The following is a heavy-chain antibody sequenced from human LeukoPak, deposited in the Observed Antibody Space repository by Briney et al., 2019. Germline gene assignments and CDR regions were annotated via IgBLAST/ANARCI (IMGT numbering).Heavy chain of an antibody. D-gene: IGHD3-9*01. V-gene: IGHV3-21*01. Sequence: PGGSLRLSCAASGFTFSGYSMNWVRQAPGKGLEWVSSISSSSSYIYYADSVKGRFTISRDNAKNSLYLQMNSLRAEDTAVYYCARESILRYFFDYWGQGTLVTVSS. CDR3: ARESILRYFFDY. CDR2: ISSSSSYI. CDR1: GFTFSGYS. J-gene: IGHJ4*02.